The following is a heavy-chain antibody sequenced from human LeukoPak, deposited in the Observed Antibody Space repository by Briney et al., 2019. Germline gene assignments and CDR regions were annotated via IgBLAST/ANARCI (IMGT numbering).Heavy chain of an antibody. CDR1: GFTFSSYA. D-gene: IGHD3-22*01. Sequence: GGSLRLSCAASGFTFSSYAMSWVRQGPGKGLEGVSSASGSAGGTYYADSVKGRFTISRDNSKDTLFLQMNSLRAEDTAVYYCAKGFSSSSWRGGDYWGQGTLVTVSS. V-gene: IGHV3-23*01. CDR2: ASGSAGGT. J-gene: IGHJ4*02. CDR3: AKGFSSSSWRGGDY.